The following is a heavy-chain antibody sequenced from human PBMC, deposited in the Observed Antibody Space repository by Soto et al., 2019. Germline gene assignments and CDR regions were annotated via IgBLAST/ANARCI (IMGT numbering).Heavy chain of an antibody. V-gene: IGHV3-73*01. D-gene: IGHD3-3*01. CDR2: IRSKANSYAT. CDR3: TLLAPDRFLEWLFRGNWFDP. CDR1: GFTFSGSA. J-gene: IGHJ5*02. Sequence: PGGSLRLSCAASGFTFSGSAMHWVRQASGKGLEWVGRIRSKANSYATAYAASVKGRFTISRDDSKNTAYLQMNSLKTEDTAVYYCTLLAPDRFLEWLFRGNWFDPWGQGTLVTVSS.